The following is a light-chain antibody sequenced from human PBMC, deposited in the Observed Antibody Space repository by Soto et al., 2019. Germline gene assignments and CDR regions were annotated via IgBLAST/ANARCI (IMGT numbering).Light chain of an antibody. CDR3: CSYAGSSNVV. CDR2: EVS. J-gene: IGLJ2*01. Sequence: QSVLTQPASMSGSPGQSITISCTGTSSDVGSYNLVSWYQQHPGKAPKLMIYEVSKRPSGVSNRFSGSKSGNTASLTISGLQAEDEADYYCCSYAGSSNVVFGGGTQLTVL. CDR1: SSDVGSYNL. V-gene: IGLV2-23*02.